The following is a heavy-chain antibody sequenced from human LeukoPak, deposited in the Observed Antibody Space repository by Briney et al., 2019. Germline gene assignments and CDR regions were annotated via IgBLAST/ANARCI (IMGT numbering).Heavy chain of an antibody. V-gene: IGHV3-30*18. J-gene: IGHJ4*02. Sequence: GGSLRLSCATSGFTFSSYGMHWVRQAPGKGLEWVAVISYDGSNKYYADSVKGRFTISRDNSKNTLYLQMNSLRAEDTAVYYCAKVSSSWYPGAKDYWGQGTLVTVSS. CDR3: AKVSSSWYPGAKDY. CDR1: GFTFSSYG. CDR2: ISYDGSNK. D-gene: IGHD6-13*01.